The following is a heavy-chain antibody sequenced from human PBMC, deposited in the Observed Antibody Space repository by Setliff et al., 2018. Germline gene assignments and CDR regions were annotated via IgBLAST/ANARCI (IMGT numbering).Heavy chain of an antibody. CDR1: GGSISSGSYY. J-gene: IGHJ4*02. CDR2: MYYSGST. CDR3: RYWSGYYNNDY. V-gene: IGHV4-39*07. D-gene: IGHD3-3*01. Sequence: PSETLSLTCAVSGGSISSGSYYWGWIRQSPGKGLEWIGSMYYSGSTYYNPSLKGRVTLSVDTSKNQFSLKLSSVTAADTAVYYCRYWSGYYNNDYWGQGTLVTVSS.